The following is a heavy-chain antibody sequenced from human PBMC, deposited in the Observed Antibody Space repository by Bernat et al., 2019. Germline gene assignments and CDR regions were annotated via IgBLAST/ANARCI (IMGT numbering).Heavy chain of an antibody. CDR1: GFSLNTSGVG. D-gene: IGHD2-2*03. CDR3: AHRRLDNFVY. V-gene: IGHV2-5*02. Sequence: QITLKESGPTLVKPTQTLTLTCTFSGFSLNTSGVGVGWIRQPPAKALEWLALLYWDDDKRYSPSLRSRLTITKDTSKDQVVLTMTNMDPIDTATYYCAHRRLDNFVYWGQGTLVTVSS. J-gene: IGHJ4*02. CDR2: LYWDDDK.